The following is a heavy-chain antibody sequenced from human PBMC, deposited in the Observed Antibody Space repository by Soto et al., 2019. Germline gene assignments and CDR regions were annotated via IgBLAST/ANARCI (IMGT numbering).Heavy chain of an antibody. CDR1: GGTFSSYA. V-gene: IGHV1-69*13. D-gene: IGHD6-19*01. CDR3: ARDLGGSGPDIDY. Sequence: SVKVSCKASGGTFSSYAISWVRQAPGQGLEWMGGIIPIFGTANYAQKFQGRVTITADESTSTAYMELSSLRSEDTAVYYCARDLGGSGPDIDYWGQGTLVTVSS. CDR2: IIPIFGTA. J-gene: IGHJ4*02.